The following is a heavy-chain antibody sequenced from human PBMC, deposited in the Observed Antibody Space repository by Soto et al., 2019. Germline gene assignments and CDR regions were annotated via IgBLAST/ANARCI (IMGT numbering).Heavy chain of an antibody. CDR2: IKSKTDGGTT. CDR3: TTAIVVPRFDP. Sequence: EVQLVESGGGLVKPGGSLRLSCAASGSTFNNAWMNWVRQAPGKGLEWVGRIKSKTDGGTTDYAAPVKGRFTISRDDSRNTLYLQMNSLKTEDTAVYSCTTAIVVPRFDPWGQGTLVTVSS. V-gene: IGHV3-15*01. D-gene: IGHD2-2*01. J-gene: IGHJ5*02. CDR1: GSTFNNAW.